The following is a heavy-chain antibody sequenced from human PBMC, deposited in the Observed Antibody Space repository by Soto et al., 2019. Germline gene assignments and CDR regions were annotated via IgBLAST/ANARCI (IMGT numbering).Heavy chain of an antibody. CDR2: IWYDGSNK. J-gene: IGHJ4*02. CDR3: ARDLMTTVTGGDY. CDR1: GFTFSSYG. Sequence: QVQLVESGGGVVQPGRSLRLSCAASGFTFSSYGMYWVRQAPGKGLEWVAVIWYDGSNKYYADSVKGRFTISRDNSKNTLYLQMNSLRAEDTAVYYCARDLMTTVTGGDYWGQGTLVTVSS. D-gene: IGHD4-17*01. V-gene: IGHV3-33*01.